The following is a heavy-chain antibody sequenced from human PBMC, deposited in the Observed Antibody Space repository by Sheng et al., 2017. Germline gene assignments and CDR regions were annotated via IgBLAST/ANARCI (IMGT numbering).Heavy chain of an antibody. D-gene: IGHD3-3*01. CDR3: AGSDYDFWSGSIDY. J-gene: IGHJ4*02. CDR1: GGSISG. CDR2: IYTSGNT. V-gene: IGHV4-61*02. Sequence: QVQLQESGPGLVKPSQTLSLTCTVSGGSISGGTWIRQPAGKGLEWIGRIYTSGNTNYNPSLKSRVTMSLNTSKNQFSLRLSSVTAADTAVYYCAGSDYDFWSGSIDYWGQGTLVTVSS.